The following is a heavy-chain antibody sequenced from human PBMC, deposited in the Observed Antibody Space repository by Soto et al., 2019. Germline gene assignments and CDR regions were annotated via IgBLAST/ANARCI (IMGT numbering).Heavy chain of an antibody. CDR3: RYYYDSSVYGMDV. D-gene: IGHD3-22*01. Sequence: SGPTPGNPQQTPTLTCTFSGFSPSTCGGGGGWVPPPPGKSREWLALIYWDDDKRYSPSLKSRLTITKDTSKNQVVLTMTNMDPVDTATYYCRYYYDSSVYGMDVWGQGTTVTVSS. J-gene: IGHJ6*02. V-gene: IGHV2-5*02. CDR1: GFSPSTCGGG. CDR2: IYWDDDK.